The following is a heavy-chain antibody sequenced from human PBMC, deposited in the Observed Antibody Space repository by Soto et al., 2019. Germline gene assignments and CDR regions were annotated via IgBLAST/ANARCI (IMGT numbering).Heavy chain of an antibody. J-gene: IGHJ6*02. D-gene: IGHD6-19*01. CDR1: GYSFTSYA. V-gene: IGHV1-3*01. CDR3: ESAEGIAVAGTYMDV. CDR2: INAGNGNT. Sequence: ASVKVSCKASGYSFTSYAMHLLRQAPGQRLEWMGWINAGNGNTKYSQKFQGRVTITRDTSASTAYMELSSLRSEDTAVYYCESAEGIAVAGTYMDVWGQGTTVTVSS.